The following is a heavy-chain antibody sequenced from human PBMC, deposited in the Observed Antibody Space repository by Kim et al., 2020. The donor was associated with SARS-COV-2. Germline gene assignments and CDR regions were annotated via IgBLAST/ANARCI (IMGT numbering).Heavy chain of an antibody. Sequence: GSLSLTCTVSGGSISSSSYYWGWIRQPPGKGLEWIGSIYYSGSTYYNPSLKSRVTISVDTSKNQFSLKLSSVTAADTAVYYCARGGPRLYGMDVWGQGTTVTVSS. D-gene: IGHD3-16*01. J-gene: IGHJ6*02. CDR3: ARGGPRLYGMDV. CDR1: GGSISSSSYY. CDR2: IYYSGST. V-gene: IGHV4-39*01.